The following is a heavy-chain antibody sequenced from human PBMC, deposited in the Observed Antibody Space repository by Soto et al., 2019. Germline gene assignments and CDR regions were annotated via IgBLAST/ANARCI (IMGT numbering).Heavy chain of an antibody. V-gene: IGHV3-33*01. D-gene: IGHD4-17*01. CDR1: GFTFSRFG. Sequence: QVQLVESGRGVVQPGTSLRLSCAASGFTFSRFGMHWVRQAPGKGLEWVGVILNDGSNEKYADSVKGRFTISRDNSKNTLYLQMNSLRAEDTAVYYCARDDDFDDNGLDYWGQGTLVTVSS. CDR2: ILNDGSNE. J-gene: IGHJ4*02. CDR3: ARDDDFDDNGLDY.